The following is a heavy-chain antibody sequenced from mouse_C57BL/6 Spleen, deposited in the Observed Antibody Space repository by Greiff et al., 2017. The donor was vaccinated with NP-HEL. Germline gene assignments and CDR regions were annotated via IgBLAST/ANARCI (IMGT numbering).Heavy chain of an antibody. D-gene: IGHD2-4*01. CDR1: GYSFTGYF. CDR3: ARGLDDYDCLYAMDY. Sequence: EVKLMESGPELVKPGDSVKISCKASGYSFTGYFMNWVMQSHGKSLEWIGRINPYNGDTFYNQKFKGKATLTVDKSSSTAHMELRSLTSEDSAVYYCARGLDDYDCLYAMDYWGQGTSVTVSS. CDR2: INPYNGDT. J-gene: IGHJ4*01. V-gene: IGHV1-20*01.